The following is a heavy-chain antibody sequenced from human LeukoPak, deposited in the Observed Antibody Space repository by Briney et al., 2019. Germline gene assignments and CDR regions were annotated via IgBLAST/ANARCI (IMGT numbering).Heavy chain of an antibody. CDR1: GGSISSSSYY. D-gene: IGHD6-13*01. Sequence: PSETLSLTCTVSGGSISSSSYYWGWIRQPPGKGLEWIGSIYYSGSTYYNPSLRSRVTISLDTSKNLFSLKLSSVTAADTAVYYCAREVAAAARRCDYWGQGTLVTVSS. CDR2: IYYSGST. J-gene: IGHJ4*02. V-gene: IGHV4-39*07. CDR3: AREVAAAARRCDY.